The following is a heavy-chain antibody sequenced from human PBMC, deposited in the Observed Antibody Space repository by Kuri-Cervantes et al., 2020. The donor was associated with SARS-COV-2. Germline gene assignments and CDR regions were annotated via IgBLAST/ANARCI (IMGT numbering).Heavy chain of an antibody. J-gene: IGHJ1*01. CDR1: GGSIGGSHY. CDR2: IYTSGST. CDR3: ARVPEGGYSFQH. D-gene: IGHD6-13*01. Sequence: SETLSLTCTVSGGSIGGSHYWTWIRQPAGKGLEWIGHIYTSGSTRYNPSLKSRVSISVDTSKNQFSLKLSSVTAADTAVYYCARVPEGGYSFQHWGQGTLVTVSS. V-gene: IGHV4-61*09.